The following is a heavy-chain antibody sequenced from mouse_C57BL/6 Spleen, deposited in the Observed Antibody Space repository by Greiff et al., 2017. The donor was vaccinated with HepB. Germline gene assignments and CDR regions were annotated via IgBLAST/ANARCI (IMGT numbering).Heavy chain of an antibody. V-gene: IGHV1-52*01. CDR1: GYTFTSYW. J-gene: IGHJ4*01. CDR3: ARWSDYDVGGAMDY. Sequence: QVQLQQPGAELVRPGSSVKLSCKASGYTFTSYWMHWVKQRPIQGLEWIGNIDPSDSETHYNQKFKDKATLTVDKSSSTAYMQLSSLTSEDSAVYYCARWSDYDVGGAMDYWGQGTSVTVSS. CDR2: IDPSDSET. D-gene: IGHD2-4*01.